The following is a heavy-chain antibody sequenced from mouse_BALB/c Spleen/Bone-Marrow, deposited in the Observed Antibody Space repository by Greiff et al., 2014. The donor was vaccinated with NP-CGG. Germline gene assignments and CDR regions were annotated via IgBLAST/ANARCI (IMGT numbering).Heavy chain of an antibody. J-gene: IGHJ4*01. Sequence: VQLQQSGPGLVKPSQSLSLTCSVTGYSITSGYYWNWIRQFPGNKLEWMGYISYDGSNNYNPSLKNRITITCDTSKNQFFLKLNSEATEDAATYYCASYFYYATDYWGQGTSVTVSS. V-gene: IGHV3-6*02. CDR2: ISYDGSN. CDR3: ASYFYYATDY. D-gene: IGHD1-1*01. CDR1: GYSITSGYY.